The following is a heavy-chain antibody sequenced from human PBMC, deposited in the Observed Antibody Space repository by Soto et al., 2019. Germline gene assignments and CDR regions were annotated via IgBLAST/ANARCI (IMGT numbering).Heavy chain of an antibody. V-gene: IGHV4-30-2*01. CDR3: ARETTVTTRWGYYFDY. J-gene: IGHJ4*02. D-gene: IGHD4-17*01. CDR2: IYHSGST. Sequence: SETLSLTCAASGGSISSGGYSWSWIRQPPGKGLEWIGYIYHSGSTCYNPSLKSRFTISVDRSKNQFSLKLSFVTAADTAMYYCARETTVTTRWGYYFDYWGQVTMVTVSS. CDR1: GGSISSGGYS.